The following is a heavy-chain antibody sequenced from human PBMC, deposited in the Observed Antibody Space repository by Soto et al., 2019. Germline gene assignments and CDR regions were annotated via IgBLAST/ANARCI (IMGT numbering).Heavy chain of an antibody. Sequence: QVQLQESGPGLVKPSETLSLTCTVSGGSISSYYWSWIRQPPGKGLEWIGYIYYSGSTNYNPSLKSRVTISVDTSKNQFSLKLSSVTAADTAVYYCARGEGYCSGGSCYASASPFDYWGQGTLVTVSS. CDR1: GGSISSYY. D-gene: IGHD2-15*01. CDR3: ARGEGYCSGGSCYASASPFDY. J-gene: IGHJ4*02. CDR2: IYYSGST. V-gene: IGHV4-59*01.